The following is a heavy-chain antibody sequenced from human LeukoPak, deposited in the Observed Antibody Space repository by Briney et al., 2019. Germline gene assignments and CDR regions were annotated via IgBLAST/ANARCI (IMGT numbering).Heavy chain of an antibody. D-gene: IGHD6-19*01. J-gene: IGHJ4*02. Sequence: SVKVSCKAYGGTFSSYAISWVRQAPGQGLEWMGRIIPIFGTANYAQKFQGRVTITTDGSTSTAYMELSSLRSEDTAIYYCAREFSTGYSSGWYGDYWGQGTLVTVSS. CDR1: GGTFSSYA. CDR3: AREFSTGYSSGWYGDY. CDR2: IIPIFGTA. V-gene: IGHV1-69*05.